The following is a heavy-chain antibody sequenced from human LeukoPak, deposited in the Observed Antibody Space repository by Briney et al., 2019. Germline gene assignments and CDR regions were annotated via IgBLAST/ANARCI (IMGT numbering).Heavy chain of an antibody. Sequence: GGSLRLSCAASGFTFSSYAMHWVRQAPGKGLEWVAVISYDGSNKYYADSVKGRFTISRDNSKNTLYLQMNSLRAEDTAVYYWARYSYGDHYYFDYGGQEPLVTVP. J-gene: IGHJ4*02. CDR3: ARYSYGDHYYFDY. V-gene: IGHV3-30*04. CDR2: ISYDGSNK. D-gene: IGHD4-17*01. CDR1: GFTFSSYA.